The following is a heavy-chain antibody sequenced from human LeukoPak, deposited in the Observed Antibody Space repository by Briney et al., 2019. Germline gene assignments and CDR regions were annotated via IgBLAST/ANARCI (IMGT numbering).Heavy chain of an antibody. J-gene: IGHJ4*02. CDR3: ARHGEMATTDFDY. CDR1: GYSFTSYW. D-gene: IGHD5-24*01. V-gene: IGHV5-51*01. Sequence: GESLKISCQGSGYSFTSYWIGGVRQMPGKGLEWMGIIYPGDSDTRYSPSFQGQVTISADKSISTAYLQWSSLKASDTAMYYCARHGEMATTDFDYWGQGTLVTVSS. CDR2: IYPGDSDT.